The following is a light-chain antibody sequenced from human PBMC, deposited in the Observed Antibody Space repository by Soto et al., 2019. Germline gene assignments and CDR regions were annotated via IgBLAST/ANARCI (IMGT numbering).Light chain of an antibody. J-gene: IGKJ1*01. Sequence: DIVMTQSPDSLSVSLGERATINCKSSQSVLFSSNNKNYLAWYQQKPGQPPKLLIYWASTRESGVPDRFSGSGSGTDFTLTISSLQAEDVAVYYCHQYDTTPSWTFGQGTKVEIK. V-gene: IGKV4-1*01. CDR3: HQYDTTPSWT. CDR2: WAS. CDR1: QSVLFSSNNKNY.